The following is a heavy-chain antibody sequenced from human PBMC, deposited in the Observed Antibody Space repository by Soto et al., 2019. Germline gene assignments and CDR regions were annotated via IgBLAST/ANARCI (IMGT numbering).Heavy chain of an antibody. D-gene: IGHD1-26*01. CDR2: IFYSGTT. Sequence: SETLSLTCTVSGGSISSGGYYWSWIRQHPGKGLEWIGYIFYSGTTYYNPSLKSRVTISVDTSKNQFSLKLSSVTAADTAVYYCARRYGSAIDYWGQGTLVTVSS. J-gene: IGHJ4*02. V-gene: IGHV4-31*03. CDR3: ARRYGSAIDY. CDR1: GGSISSGGYY.